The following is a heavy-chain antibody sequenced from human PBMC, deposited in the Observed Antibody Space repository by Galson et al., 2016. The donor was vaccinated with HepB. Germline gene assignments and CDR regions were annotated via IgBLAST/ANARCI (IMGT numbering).Heavy chain of an antibody. CDR3: AREIAGSYFD. V-gene: IGHV3-7*01. CDR2: IKPDGGVQ. CDR1: GFPSINHW. J-gene: IGHJ4*02. Sequence: SLRLSCAASGFPSINHWISWVRQAPGKGLEWVANIKPDGGVQNYVDSVRGRFTISRDIAKNAVYLQMNSLRVEEAAVYYCAREIAGSYFDWGQGSLVTVSS. D-gene: IGHD3-10*01.